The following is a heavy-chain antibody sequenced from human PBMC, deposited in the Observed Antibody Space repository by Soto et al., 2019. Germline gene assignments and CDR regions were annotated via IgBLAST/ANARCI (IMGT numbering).Heavy chain of an antibody. Sequence: SETLSLTCAVSGGSISSGGYSWSWIRQPPGKGLEWIGYIYHSGSTYYNPSLKSRVTISVDRSKNQFSLKLSSVTAADTAVYYCARHSGYYYDSSGYLIDYWGQGTLVTVSS. V-gene: IGHV4-30-2*01. CDR2: IYHSGST. CDR1: GGSISSGGYS. J-gene: IGHJ4*02. D-gene: IGHD3-22*01. CDR3: ARHSGYYYDSSGYLIDY.